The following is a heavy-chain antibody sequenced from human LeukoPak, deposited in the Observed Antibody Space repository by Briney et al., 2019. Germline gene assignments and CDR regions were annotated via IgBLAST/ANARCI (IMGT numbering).Heavy chain of an antibody. V-gene: IGHV3-11*06. Sequence: GGSLRLSCAASGFTFSDYYMSWIRQAPGKGLEWVSYISSSSSYTNYADSVKGRFTISRDNAKNSLYLQMNSLRAEDTAVYYCAGEGYDSSGYYYSWGQGTLVTVSS. CDR2: ISSSSSYT. CDR3: AGEGYDSSGYYYS. J-gene: IGHJ4*02. CDR1: GFTFSDYY. D-gene: IGHD3-22*01.